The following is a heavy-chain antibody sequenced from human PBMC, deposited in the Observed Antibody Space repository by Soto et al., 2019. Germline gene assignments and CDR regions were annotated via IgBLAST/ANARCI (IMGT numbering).Heavy chain of an antibody. Sequence: QVQLVQSRAEVKNPGASVKVSCKASGYSFTRYGIAWARQAPGQGLEWMGWINTYNGNTNYAQNPQGRVTLTTDTSTSTAYMELTNLRSNDTAIYYCAMVDVYVTPSPQDVWGQGTTVIVSS. D-gene: IGHD3-16*01. CDR3: AMVDVYVTPSPQDV. V-gene: IGHV1-18*01. J-gene: IGHJ6*02. CDR1: GYSFTRYG. CDR2: INTYNGNT.